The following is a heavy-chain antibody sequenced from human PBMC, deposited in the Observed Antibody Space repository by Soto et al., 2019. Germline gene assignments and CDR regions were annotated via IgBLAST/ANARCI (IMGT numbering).Heavy chain of an antibody. CDR1: WFTFSGSA. CDR3: ARGRYDFWSGPPKGLDY. V-gene: IGHV3-73*02. D-gene: IGHD3-3*01. Sequence: EVQLGESGGGLVQPWGLLKLSCEASWFTFSGSAKHWVRQASGKGLEWVGRIRRKANSCATAYAVSVKGRFTNSRYDSRNTAYLQMNSLKTEDTSVYYCARGRYDFWSGPPKGLDYWGQGTVVTVAS. J-gene: IGHJ4*02. CDR2: IRRKANSCAT.